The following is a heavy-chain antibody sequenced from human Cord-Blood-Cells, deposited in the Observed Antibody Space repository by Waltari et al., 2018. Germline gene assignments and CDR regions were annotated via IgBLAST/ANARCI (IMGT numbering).Heavy chain of an antibody. J-gene: IGHJ5*02. V-gene: IGHV1-69*02. CDR2: IIPILGLA. D-gene: IGHD3-10*01. Sequence: QVQLVQSGAEVKKPGSSVKVSCQASGGTFSSYTISWVRQAPGQGLEWMGRIIPILGLANYAQKFQGRVTITADKSTSTGYMELSSLRSEDTAVYYWASSSMVQGVINWFDPWGKGTLVTVSS. CDR1: GGTFSSYT. CDR3: ASSSMVQGVINWFDP.